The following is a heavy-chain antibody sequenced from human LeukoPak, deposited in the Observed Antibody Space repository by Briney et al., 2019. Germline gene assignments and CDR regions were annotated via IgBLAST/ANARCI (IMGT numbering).Heavy chain of an antibody. CDR1: GGTLRSYA. Sequence: APVKGFCKASGGTLRSYAISWGRQAPGQRLEWMGGIIPIFGTANYAQKFQGRVTITADESTSTAYMELSSLRSEDTAVYYCARVKPAYCGGDCYWYNWFDPWGQGTLVTVSS. CDR3: ARVKPAYCGGDCYWYNWFDP. J-gene: IGHJ5*02. V-gene: IGHV1-69*13. CDR2: IIPIFGTA. D-gene: IGHD2-21*02.